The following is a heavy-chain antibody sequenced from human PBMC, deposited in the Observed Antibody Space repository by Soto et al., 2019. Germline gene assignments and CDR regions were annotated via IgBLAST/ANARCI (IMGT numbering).Heavy chain of an antibody. CDR3: ATDRGYDAHGSYYNAMEV. D-gene: IGHD3-10*01. V-gene: IGHV3-21*01. Sequence: GGSLRLSCVASGFTFRSYTMNWVRQAPGKGLEWVSSIRGFSPYTFYADSVKGRFTISRDNAKNSLYLQMNSLRAEDTAVYYCATDRGYDAHGSYYNAMEVCDQGTMLTVS. J-gene: IGHJ6*02. CDR2: IRGFSPYT. CDR1: GFTFRSYT.